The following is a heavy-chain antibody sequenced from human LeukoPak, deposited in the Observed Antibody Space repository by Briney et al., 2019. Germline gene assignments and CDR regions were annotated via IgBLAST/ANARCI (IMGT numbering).Heavy chain of an antibody. J-gene: IGHJ4*02. Sequence: PGGSLRLSCAASGFTFSAYTMNWVRHAPGKGLEWVSVISGSGGTTYSADSVKGRFTISRDNSKNTLYLQMNSLRAEDTAAYYCARERGSSGGNTNGYFDYWGQGALVTVSS. V-gene: IGHV3-23*01. CDR2: ISGSGGTT. CDR3: ARERGSSGGNTNGYFDY. D-gene: IGHD4-23*01. CDR1: GFTFSAYT.